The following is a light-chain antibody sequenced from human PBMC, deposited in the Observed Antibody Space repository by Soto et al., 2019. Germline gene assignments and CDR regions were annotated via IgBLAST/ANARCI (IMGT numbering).Light chain of an antibody. CDR3: QQYGSSPPMYT. CDR2: GAS. V-gene: IGKV3-20*01. J-gene: IGKJ2*01. Sequence: EIVLTQSPDTLSLSPGERATLSCRASQSVSSSYLAWYQQKPGQAPRLLIYGASSRATGIPDRFSGSGSGTDFTLTISRLEPEDFAVYYCQQYGSSPPMYTLGQGTKLEIK. CDR1: QSVSSSY.